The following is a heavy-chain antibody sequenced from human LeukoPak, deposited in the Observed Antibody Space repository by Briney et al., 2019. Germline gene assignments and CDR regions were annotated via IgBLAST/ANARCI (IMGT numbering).Heavy chain of an antibody. CDR1: GYTFTGYY. J-gene: IGHJ4*02. V-gene: IGHV1-2*02. Sequence: GASVKVSCKASGYTFTGYYMHWVRQAPGQGLEWMGWINPNSGGTNYAQKFQGRVTMTRDTSISTTYTELSRLRSDDTAVYYCARNSEAMVRGVIIPYYFDYWGQGTLVTVSS. D-gene: IGHD3-10*01. CDR3: ARNSEAMVRGVIIPYYFDY. CDR2: INPNSGGT.